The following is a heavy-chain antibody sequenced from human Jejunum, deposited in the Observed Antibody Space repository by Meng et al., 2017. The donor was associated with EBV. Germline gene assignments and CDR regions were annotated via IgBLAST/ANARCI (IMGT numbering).Heavy chain of an antibody. D-gene: IGHD1-1*01. J-gene: IGHJ4*02. V-gene: IGHV4-61*01. CDR1: GGSVSSGTYY. CDR3: ARNWNF. Sequence: QGQRYESGLGLVKPSETLSLTCTVYGGSVSSGTYYWTWIRQHPGKGLEWIGYIYNSGSTNYNPSLKSRVTISLDTSKNQFSLKLSSVTAADTAMYYCARNWNFWGQGTLVTVSS. CDR2: IYNSGST.